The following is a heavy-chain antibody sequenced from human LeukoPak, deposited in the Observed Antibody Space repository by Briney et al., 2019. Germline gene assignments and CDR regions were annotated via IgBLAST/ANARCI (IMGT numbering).Heavy chain of an antibody. CDR2: MSSSGGST. CDR3: ARDHRYCSSTSCFDWFDP. V-gene: IGHV3-23*01. Sequence: GGSLRLSCATSGFTFSNNAMTWVRQAPGKGLEWVSSMSSSGGSTYYADSVKGRFTISRDNSKNTLYLQMNSLRAEDTAVYYCARDHRYCSSTSCFDWFDPWGQGTLVTVSS. CDR1: GFTFSNNA. J-gene: IGHJ5*02. D-gene: IGHD2-2*01.